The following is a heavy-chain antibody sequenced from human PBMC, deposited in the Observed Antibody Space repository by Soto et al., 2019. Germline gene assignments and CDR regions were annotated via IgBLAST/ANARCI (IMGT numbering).Heavy chain of an antibody. CDR1: GFTFDDYG. D-gene: IGHD6-13*01. CDR3: ARYSSSWGGTYYYYYYMDV. V-gene: IGHV3-20*01. Sequence: VQLVESGGGVVRPGGSLRLSCAASGFTFDDYGMSWVRQAPGKGLEWVSGINWNGGSTGYADSVKGRFTISRDNAKNSLYLQMNSLRAEDTALYHCARYSSSWGGTYYYYYYMDVWGKGTTVTVSS. J-gene: IGHJ6*03. CDR2: INWNGGST.